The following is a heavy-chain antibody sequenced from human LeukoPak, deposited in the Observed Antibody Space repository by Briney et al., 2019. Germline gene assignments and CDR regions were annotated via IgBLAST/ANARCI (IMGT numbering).Heavy chain of an antibody. D-gene: IGHD2-2*01. Sequence: GGSLRLSCAASGFTFNSYWMSWVRQAPGKGLEWVTNIKEDGSEKKYVDSVKGRFTISRDNAKNSLYLQMNSLRAEDTAVYYCARPLPAAMRGDAFDIWGQGTWSPSLQ. V-gene: IGHV3-7*01. J-gene: IGHJ3*02. CDR1: GFTFNSYW. CDR3: ARPLPAAMRGDAFDI. CDR2: IKEDGSEK.